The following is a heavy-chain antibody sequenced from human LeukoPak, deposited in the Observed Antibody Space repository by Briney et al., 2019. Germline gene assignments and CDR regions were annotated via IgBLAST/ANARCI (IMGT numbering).Heavy chain of an antibody. CDR1: GYTSTSYD. CDR2: MNPNSGNT. J-gene: IGHJ3*02. D-gene: IGHD1-26*01. CDR3: ARFGGGSYNSPDAFDI. V-gene: IGHV1-8*01. Sequence: ASVKVSCKASGYTSTSYDINWVRQDTGQGLEWMGWMNPNSGNTGYAQKFQGRVTMTRNTSISTAYMELSSLRSEDTAVYYCARFGGGSYNSPDAFDIWGQGTMVTLSS.